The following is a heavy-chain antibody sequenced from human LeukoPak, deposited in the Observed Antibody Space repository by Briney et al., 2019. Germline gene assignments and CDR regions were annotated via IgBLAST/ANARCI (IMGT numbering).Heavy chain of an antibody. CDR3: ARSWYYYMDV. Sequence: GGSLRLSCAASGFTFSSYSMNWVRQAPGKGLEWVSSISSSGSTIYYADSVKGRFTISRDSAKNSLYLQMNSLRAEDTAVYYCARSWYYYMDVWGKGTTVTISS. CDR2: ISSSGSTI. V-gene: IGHV3-48*04. CDR1: GFTFSSYS. J-gene: IGHJ6*03.